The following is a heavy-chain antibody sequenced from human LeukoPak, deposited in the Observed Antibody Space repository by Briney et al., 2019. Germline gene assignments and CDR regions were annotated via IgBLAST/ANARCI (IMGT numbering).Heavy chain of an antibody. CDR1: GFRFSSHW. D-gene: IGHD1-26*01. J-gene: IGHJ4*02. CDR3: ARGATYAYYQDY. Sequence: PGGSLRLSCAASGFRFSSHWMSWVRQAPGKGLEWVSYISSSGSTIYYADSVKGRFTISRDNAKNSLYLQMNSLRAEDTAVYYCARGATYAYYQDYWGQGTLVTVSS. V-gene: IGHV3-48*04. CDR2: ISSSGSTI.